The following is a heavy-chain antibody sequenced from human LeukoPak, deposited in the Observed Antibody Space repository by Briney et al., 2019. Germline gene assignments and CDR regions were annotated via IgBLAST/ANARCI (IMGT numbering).Heavy chain of an antibody. J-gene: IGHJ4*02. CDR3: AKRGVVIRVILVGFHKEAYYFDS. CDR2: ISGSGGTT. Sequence: GGSLRLSCAVSGITLSNYGMSWVRQAPGKGLEWVAGISGSGGTTSYADSVKGRFTTSRDNPQNTLYLQMNSLRAEDTAVYFCAKRGVVIRVILVGFHKEAYYFDSWGQGALATVSS. D-gene: IGHD3-22*01. CDR1: GITLSNYG. V-gene: IGHV3-23*01.